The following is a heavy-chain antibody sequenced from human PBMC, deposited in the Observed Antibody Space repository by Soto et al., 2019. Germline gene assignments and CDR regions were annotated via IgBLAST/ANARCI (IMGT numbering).Heavy chain of an antibody. V-gene: IGHV1-18*04. Sequence: QVQLVQSGAEVKKPGASVKVSCKASGYTFTSYGISWVRQAPGQGLEWMGWISTYYDNTNYAQNFRGRVTMTTDTSASTANMELRSLRSDDTAVYYGARDPPRRYKAGQGLDYWGQGTLVTVSS. CDR3: ARDPPRRYKAGQGLDY. CDR1: GYTFTSYG. J-gene: IGHJ4*02. CDR2: ISTYYDNT. D-gene: IGHD6-13*01.